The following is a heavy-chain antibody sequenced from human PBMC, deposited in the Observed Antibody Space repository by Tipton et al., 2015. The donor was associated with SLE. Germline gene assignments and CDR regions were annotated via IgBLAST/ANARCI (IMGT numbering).Heavy chain of an antibody. CDR1: GGSISSYF. CDR2: IYATGRT. V-gene: IGHV4-4*07. Sequence: TLSLTCTVSGGSISSYFWSWIRQPAGKALEWIGRIYATGRTDYNPSLKSRVTMSVDTSRSLLSLKMTSVTAADTAVYYCARENYAESRGIWGQGTMVTVSS. CDR3: ARENYAESRGI. D-gene: IGHD3-16*01. J-gene: IGHJ3*02.